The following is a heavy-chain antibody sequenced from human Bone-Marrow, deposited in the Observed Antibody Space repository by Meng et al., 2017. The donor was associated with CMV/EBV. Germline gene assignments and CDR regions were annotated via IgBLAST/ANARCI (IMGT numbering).Heavy chain of an antibody. CDR2: IYYSGST. CDR1: GGSISSSSYY. D-gene: IGHD2-15*01. J-gene: IGHJ6*02. Sequence: SETLSLTCTVSGGSISSSSYYWGWIRQPPGKGLEWIGYIYYSGSTNYNPSLKSRVTISVDTSKNQFSLKLSSVTAADTAVYYCARGCGGSCYYYYGMDVWGQGTTVTVSS. V-gene: IGHV4-61*05. CDR3: ARGCGGSCYYYYGMDV.